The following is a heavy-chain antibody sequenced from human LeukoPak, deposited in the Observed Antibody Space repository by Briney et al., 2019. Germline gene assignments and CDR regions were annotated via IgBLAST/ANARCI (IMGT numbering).Heavy chain of an antibody. V-gene: IGHV1-18*01. J-gene: IGHJ4*02. CDR1: GYTFTSYG. Sequence: ASVKVSCKASGYTFTSYGISWVRQAPGQGLEWMGWISAYNGNTNYAQKLQGRVTMTTDTSTSTAYMELRSLRSDDTAVYYCAREAVEYYDYVWGSYRHLDYWGQGTLVTVSS. D-gene: IGHD3-16*02. CDR2: ISAYNGNT. CDR3: AREAVEYYDYVWGSYRHLDY.